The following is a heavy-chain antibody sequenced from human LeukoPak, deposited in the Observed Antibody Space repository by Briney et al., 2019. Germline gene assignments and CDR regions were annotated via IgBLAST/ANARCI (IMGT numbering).Heavy chain of an antibody. D-gene: IGHD6-13*01. CDR1: GFSFSSYA. V-gene: IGHV3-23*01. Sequence: GGSLRLSCAASGFSFSSYALTWVRQAPGKGLEWVSTISYDGANEYYADSARGRFTFSRDNSKNTVYLQMNSLGAEDTAVYYCARGGGSSSWYEGATFDYWGQGTLVTVSS. CDR3: ARGGGSSSWYEGATFDY. CDR2: ISYDGANE. J-gene: IGHJ4*02.